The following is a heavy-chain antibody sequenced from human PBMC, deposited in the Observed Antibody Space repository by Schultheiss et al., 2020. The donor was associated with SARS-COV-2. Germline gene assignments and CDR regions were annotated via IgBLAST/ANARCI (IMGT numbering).Heavy chain of an antibody. CDR2: IYYSGST. Sequence: SQTLSLTCTVSGGSISSGSYYWGWILQPPGKGLEWIGYIYYSGSTNYNPSLKSRATISVDTSKNQFSLKLTSVTAADTAVYYCARHPNFGTSWSFDSWGQGTLVTVSS. J-gene: IGHJ4*02. D-gene: IGHD6-13*01. V-gene: IGHV4-61*05. CDR1: GGSISSGSYY. CDR3: ARHPNFGTSWSFDS.